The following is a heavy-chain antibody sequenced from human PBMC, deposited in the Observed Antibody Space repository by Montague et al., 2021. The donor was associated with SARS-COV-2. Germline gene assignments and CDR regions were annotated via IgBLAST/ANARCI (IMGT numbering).Heavy chain of an antibody. CDR3: ARKLALSDLYCLDP. CDR1: GGSIGRYY. V-gene: IGHV4-59*01. J-gene: IGHJ5*02. CDR2: IYYGGVT. D-gene: IGHD2-8*02. Sequence: SETLSLTCSVSGGSIGRYYWIWLRQPPGKGLQWIGWIYYGGVTAFSPSLKGRVTSSLDTSKNQFSLNLSSVTAADTAVYYCARKLALSDLYCLDPWGQGTLVTVSS.